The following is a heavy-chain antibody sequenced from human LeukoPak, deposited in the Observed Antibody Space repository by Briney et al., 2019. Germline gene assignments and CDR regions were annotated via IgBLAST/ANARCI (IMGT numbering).Heavy chain of an antibody. CDR1: GGTFSSYA. J-gene: IGHJ3*02. CDR3: ARGRHYYDSSDYYYEGDAFDI. V-gene: IGHV1-69*13. CDR2: IIPIFGTA. Sequence: SVKVSCKASGGTFSSYAISWVRQAPGQGLEWMGGIIPIFGTANYAQKFQGRVTITADESTSTAYMELSSLRSEDTAVYYCARGRHYYDSSDYYYEGDAFDIWGQGTMVTVSS. D-gene: IGHD3-22*01.